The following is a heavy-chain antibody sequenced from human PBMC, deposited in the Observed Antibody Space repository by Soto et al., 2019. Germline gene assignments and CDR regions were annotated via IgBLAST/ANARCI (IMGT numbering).Heavy chain of an antibody. V-gene: IGHV1-18*01. CDR2: ISAYNGNT. Sequence: QVQLVQSGAEVKKPGASVKVSCKASGYTFTSYGISWVRQAPGQGLEWMGWISAYNGNTNYAQKLQGRVTMTTDTSRGTAYRGVGGLGSEDTAGYYCAAGGGGRATGFDYWGQGTLVTVSS. CDR3: AAGGGGRATGFDY. J-gene: IGHJ4*02. CDR1: GYTFTSYG. D-gene: IGHD1-26*01.